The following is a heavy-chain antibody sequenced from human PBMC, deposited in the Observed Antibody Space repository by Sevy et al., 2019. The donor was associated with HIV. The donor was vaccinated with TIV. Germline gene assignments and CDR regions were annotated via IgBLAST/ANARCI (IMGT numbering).Heavy chain of an antibody. Sequence: SETLSLTCAVYGGSFSGYYWSWIRQPPGKGLEWIGEINHRGSTNYNPSLKSRVTISVDTSKNQFSLKLSSVTAADTAVYYCARAGYIAVAGTLFDYWGQGTLVTVSS. V-gene: IGHV4-34*01. CDR2: INHRGST. J-gene: IGHJ4*02. CDR3: ARAGYIAVAGTLFDY. D-gene: IGHD6-19*01. CDR1: GGSFSGYY.